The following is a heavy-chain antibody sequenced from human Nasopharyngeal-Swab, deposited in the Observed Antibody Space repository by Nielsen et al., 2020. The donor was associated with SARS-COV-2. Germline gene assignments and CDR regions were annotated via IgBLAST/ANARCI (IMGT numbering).Heavy chain of an antibody. D-gene: IGHD6-19*01. CDR2: AGGNDGST. CDR1: GFGFSAFA. V-gene: IGHV3-23*01. J-gene: IGHJ4*02. CDR3: AKKYGTRGWYVGLDY. Sequence: GGSLRLSCAVSGFGFSAFAMSWVRQAPGKGLEWVSAAGGNDGSTFYADSVRGRFTISRDNSKNTLYLQMNSLRAEDTALYYCAKKYGTRGWYVGLDYWGQGTQVTVSS.